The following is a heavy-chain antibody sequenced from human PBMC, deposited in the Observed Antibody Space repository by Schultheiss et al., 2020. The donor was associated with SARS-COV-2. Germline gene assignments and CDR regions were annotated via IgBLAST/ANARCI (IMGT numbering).Heavy chain of an antibody. V-gene: IGHV4-34*01. CDR2: INHSGST. CDR3: ARGKLSIVAAGAFDY. Sequence: SETLSLTCAVYGGSFSGYYWSWIRQPPGKGLEWIGEINHSGSTNYNPSLKSRVTISVDTSKNQFSLKLSSVTAADTAVYYCARGKLSIVAAGAFDYWGQGTLVTVSS. CDR1: GGSFSGYY. J-gene: IGHJ4*02. D-gene: IGHD6-13*01.